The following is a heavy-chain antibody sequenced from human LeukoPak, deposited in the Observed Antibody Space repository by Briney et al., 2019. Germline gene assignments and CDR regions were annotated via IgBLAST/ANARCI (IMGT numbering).Heavy chain of an antibody. J-gene: IGHJ4*02. Sequence: GGPLRLSCAASGFTFSSYWMSWVRQAPGKGLEWGANIKPDGSEIYYVDSVKGRFTISRDNAKNSLYLQMNSLRAEDTAVYYCARDLLGPSYSHSSGWYRNDCWGQGTLVTVSS. CDR2: IKPDGSEI. CDR1: GFTFSSYW. CDR3: ARDLLGPSYSHSSGWYRNDC. D-gene: IGHD6-19*01. V-gene: IGHV3-7*01.